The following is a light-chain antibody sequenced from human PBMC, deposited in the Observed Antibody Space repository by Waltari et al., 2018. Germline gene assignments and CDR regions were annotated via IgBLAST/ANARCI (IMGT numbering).Light chain of an antibody. CDR2: AAS. CDR3: QQDNSTPLT. CDR1: QAIKKE. V-gene: IGKV1-27*01. J-gene: IGKJ4*01. Sequence: DIQLTQSPSSLSGSVGDRVTVSCRASQAIKKEISWYQQKPGKAPALLIYAASSLQTGVSSRFSGSGPGTDFTLTISSLQPEDVATYYCQQDNSTPLTFGGGTKVEIK.